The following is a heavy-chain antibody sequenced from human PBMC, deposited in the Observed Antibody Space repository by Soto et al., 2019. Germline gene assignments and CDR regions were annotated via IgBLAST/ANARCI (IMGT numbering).Heavy chain of an antibody. Sequence: GGSLRLSCAASGFTFSSYGMHWVRQAPGKGLEWVAVISYDGSNKYYADSVKGRFTISRDNSKNTLYLQMNSLRAEDTAVYYCAKDGAMFYGMDVWGQGTTVPVS. CDR1: GFTFSSYG. CDR2: ISYDGSNK. J-gene: IGHJ6*02. V-gene: IGHV3-30*18. D-gene: IGHD3-10*02. CDR3: AKDGAMFYGMDV.